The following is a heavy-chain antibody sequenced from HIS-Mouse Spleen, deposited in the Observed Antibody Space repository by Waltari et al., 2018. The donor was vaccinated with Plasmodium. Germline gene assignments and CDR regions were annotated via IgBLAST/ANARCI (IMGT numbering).Heavy chain of an antibody. D-gene: IGHD6-13*01. Sequence: QVQLVQSGAEVKKPGASVKVSCKASGYTFTGYYMHWVRQAPGQGLEWMGWNNPKSGGTNYAQKFQGRVTMTRDTSISTAYMELSRLRSDDTAVYYCARDLAAAGHFDYWGQGTLVTVSS. CDR1: GYTFTGYY. V-gene: IGHV1-2*02. CDR2: NNPKSGGT. J-gene: IGHJ4*02. CDR3: ARDLAAAGHFDY.